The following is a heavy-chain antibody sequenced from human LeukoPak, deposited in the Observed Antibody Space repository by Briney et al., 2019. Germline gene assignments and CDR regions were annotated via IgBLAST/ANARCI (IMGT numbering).Heavy chain of an antibody. J-gene: IGHJ5*01. D-gene: IGHD3-9*01. CDR3: ARAYYNILTEYSSSCDWFDP. V-gene: IGHV4-38-2*01. CDR1: GDSISRGYY. CDR2: IYHSGNT. Sequence: PSETVSLTCAVSGDSISRGYYWGWIRQSPGKGLEWIASIYHSGNTNYNPSLKSRVTISVDTSKNQISLSLRSATAADTAMYYCARAYYNILTEYSSSCDWFDPWGQATLVTVSS.